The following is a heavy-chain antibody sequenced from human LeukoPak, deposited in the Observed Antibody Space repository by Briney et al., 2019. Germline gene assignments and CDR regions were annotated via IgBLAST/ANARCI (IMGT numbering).Heavy chain of an antibody. CDR1: GFTFSSYA. D-gene: IGHD6-19*01. V-gene: IGHV3-9*01. CDR3: AKDISSSGWYYFDY. J-gene: IGHJ4*02. Sequence: GGSLRLSCAASGFTFSSYAMHWVRQAPGKGLEWVSGISWNSGSIGYADSVKGRFTISRDNAKNSLYLQLNSLRAEDTALYYCAKDISSSGWYYFDYWGQGTLVTVSS. CDR2: ISWNSGSI.